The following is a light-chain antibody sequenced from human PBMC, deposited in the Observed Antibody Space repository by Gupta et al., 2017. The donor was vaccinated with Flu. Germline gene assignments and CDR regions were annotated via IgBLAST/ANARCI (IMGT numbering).Light chain of an antibody. V-gene: IGKV2-30*01. CDR1: GSLVWSDGNTF. Sequence: NSCRHSGSLVWSDGNTFAGLFQKTAEQPPRRLYYKVSSRDCVAADRFGGGGSATDFTPESSRVEDEDVVIYYCAQGTGTWTFGQGTKVEIK. CDR3: AQGTGTWT. CDR2: KVS. J-gene: IGKJ1*01.